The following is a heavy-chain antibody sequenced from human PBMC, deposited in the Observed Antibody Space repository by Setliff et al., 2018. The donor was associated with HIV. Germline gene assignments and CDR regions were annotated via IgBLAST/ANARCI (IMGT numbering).Heavy chain of an antibody. D-gene: IGHD6-19*01. Sequence: PSETLSLTCAVSGYSISSGYYWGWIRQPPGKGLEWIGSIYHSGSTYYNPSLKSRVTISVDTSKNQFSLKLSSVTAAGTAVYYCASAEPPIYSSGWRGVGYFDYWGQGTLVTVSS. J-gene: IGHJ4*02. CDR3: ASAEPPIYSSGWRGVGYFDY. CDR1: GYSISSGYY. CDR2: IYHSGST. V-gene: IGHV4-38-2*01.